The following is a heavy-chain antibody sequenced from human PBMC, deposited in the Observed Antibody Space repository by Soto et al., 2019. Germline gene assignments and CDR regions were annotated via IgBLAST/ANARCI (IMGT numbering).Heavy chain of an antibody. CDR1: GGTFSSYA. CDR2: IIPIFGTA. D-gene: IGHD3-3*01. Sequence: VKVSCKASGGTFSSYAISWVRQAPGQGLEWMGGIIPIFGTANYAQKFQGRVTITADESTSTAYMELSSLRSEDAAVYYCARDRITIFGVAEEYYYGMDVWGQGTTVTVSS. V-gene: IGHV1-69*01. J-gene: IGHJ6*02. CDR3: ARDRITIFGVAEEYYYGMDV.